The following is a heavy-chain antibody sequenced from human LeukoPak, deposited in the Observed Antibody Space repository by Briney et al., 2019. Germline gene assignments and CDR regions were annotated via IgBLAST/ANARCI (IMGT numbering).Heavy chain of an antibody. V-gene: IGHV3-48*04. Sequence: GGSLRLSCAASGFTFSSYSMNWVRQAPGKGLEWVSYISSSGSTIYYADSVKGRFTISRDNAKNSLYLQMNSLRAEDTAVYYCARGNYGDRSFDYWGQGTLVTVSS. CDR3: ARGNYGDRSFDY. CDR1: GFTFSSYS. CDR2: ISSSGSTI. J-gene: IGHJ4*02. D-gene: IGHD4-17*01.